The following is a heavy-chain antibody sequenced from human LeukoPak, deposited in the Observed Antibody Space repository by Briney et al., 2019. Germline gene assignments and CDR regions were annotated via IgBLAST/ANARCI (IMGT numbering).Heavy chain of an antibody. V-gene: IGHV3-30-3*01. Sequence: GGSLRLSCAASGFTFSSYTMHWVRQAPGKGLEWVAVISYDGSNKYYADSVKGRFTISRDNSKNTLYLQMNSLRAEDTAVYYCARDPELTGFFDYWGQGTLVTVSS. CDR3: ARDPELTGFFDY. D-gene: IGHD7-27*01. CDR1: GFTFSSYT. J-gene: IGHJ4*02. CDR2: ISYDGSNK.